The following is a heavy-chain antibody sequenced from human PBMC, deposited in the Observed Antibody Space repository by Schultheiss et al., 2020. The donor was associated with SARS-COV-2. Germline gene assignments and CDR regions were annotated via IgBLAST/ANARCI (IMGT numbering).Heavy chain of an antibody. J-gene: IGHJ4*02. CDR2: IYYSGST. V-gene: IGHV4-30-2*05. D-gene: IGHD3-22*01. CDR1: GGSISSGGYS. Sequence: TLSLTCAVSGGSISSGGYSWSWIRQPPGKGLEWIGYIYYSGSTNYNPSLKSRITISVDTSKNQFSLKLTSVSAADTAIYYCARAYYYGSSGYYLDYWGQGTPVTVSS. CDR3: ARAYYYGSSGYYLDY.